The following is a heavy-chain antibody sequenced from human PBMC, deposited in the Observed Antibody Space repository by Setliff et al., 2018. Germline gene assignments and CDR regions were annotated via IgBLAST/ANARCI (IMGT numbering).Heavy chain of an antibody. CDR2: IYYSGST. V-gene: IGHV4-59*01. D-gene: IGHD1-26*01. CDR1: GGSISSYH. J-gene: IGHJ5*02. CDR3: ARMVGTPDGWFDP. Sequence: ETLSLTCTVSGGSISSYHWSWIRQPPGKGLEWIGYIYYSGSTNYNPSLKSRVTISVDTSSNHFSLKLISVTAADTAVYYCARMVGTPDGWFDPWGQGTLVTVSS.